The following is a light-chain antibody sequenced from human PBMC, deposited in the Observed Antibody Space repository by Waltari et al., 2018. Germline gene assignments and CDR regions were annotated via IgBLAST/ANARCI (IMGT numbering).Light chain of an antibody. Sequence: QLLPTQSHSAFAPLGASARLTCNLDSRPSSNIIEWHQQQPEKGHRYLMKVNSDGSHSKGDEIPDRFSGSGSGAERYLTISSVQSEDEADYYCQSGGHGTWVFGGGTKLTVL. CDR1: SRPSSNI. CDR2: VNSDGSH. J-gene: IGLJ3*02. V-gene: IGLV4-69*01. CDR3: QSGGHGTWV.